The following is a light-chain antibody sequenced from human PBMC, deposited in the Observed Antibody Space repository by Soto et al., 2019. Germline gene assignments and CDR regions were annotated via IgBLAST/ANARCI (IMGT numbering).Light chain of an antibody. Sequence: IQMTQSPSSLSASVGDTVTITCRASQGIRRDLSWYQQKPGEAPKILIYKASTLESGVPSRFSGSGSGTEFTLTISSLQPDDFATYFCQQYNSHPRWTFGQGTKVDIK. V-gene: IGKV1-5*03. CDR3: QQYNSHPRWT. J-gene: IGKJ1*01. CDR1: QGIRRD. CDR2: KAS.